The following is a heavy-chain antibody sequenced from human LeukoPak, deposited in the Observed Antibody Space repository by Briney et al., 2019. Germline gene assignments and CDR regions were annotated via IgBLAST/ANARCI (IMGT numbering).Heavy chain of an antibody. V-gene: IGHV5-51*01. CDR3: ARRRGPKVPAAIQLWSDY. CDR2: IYPGDSDT. D-gene: IGHD2-2*02. Sequence: GESLKISCKGSGYSFTSYWIGWVRQMPGKGLEWMGIIYPGDSDTRYSPSFQGQVTISADKSISTAYLQWSSLKASDTAMYYCARRRGPKVPAAIQLWSDYWGQGTLVTVSS. J-gene: IGHJ4*02. CDR1: GYSFTSYW.